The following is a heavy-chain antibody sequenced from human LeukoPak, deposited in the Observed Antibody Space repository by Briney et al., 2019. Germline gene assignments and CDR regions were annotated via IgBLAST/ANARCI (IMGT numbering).Heavy chain of an antibody. D-gene: IGHD3-9*01. J-gene: IGHJ4*02. CDR2: ISGSGGST. Sequence: PGGSLRLSCAASGFTFSSYAMSWVRQAPGKGLEWVSAISGSGGSTYYADSVKGRFTISRDNSKNTLYLQMNSLRAEDTAVYYCARGLRLVTYSTHYYFDYWGQGTLVTVSS. CDR1: GFTFSSYA. V-gene: IGHV3-23*01. CDR3: ARGLRLVTYSTHYYFDY.